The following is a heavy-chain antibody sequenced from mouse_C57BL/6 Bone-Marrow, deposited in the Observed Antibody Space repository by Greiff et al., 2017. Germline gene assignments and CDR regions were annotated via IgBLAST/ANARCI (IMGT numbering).Heavy chain of an antibody. CDR3: AREAYYYGSSYDYDAMDY. D-gene: IGHD1-1*01. CDR2: ISDGGSYT. Sequence: DVQLVESGGGLVKPGGSLKLSCAASGFTFSSYAMSWVRQTPEKRLEWVATISDGGSYTYYPDNVKGRFTISRDNAKNNLYLQMSHLKSEDTAMYYCAREAYYYGSSYDYDAMDYWGQGTSVTVSS. CDR1: GFTFSSYA. J-gene: IGHJ4*01. V-gene: IGHV5-4*01.